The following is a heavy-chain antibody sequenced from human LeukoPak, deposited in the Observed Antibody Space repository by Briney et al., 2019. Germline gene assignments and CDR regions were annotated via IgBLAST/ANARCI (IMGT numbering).Heavy chain of an antibody. CDR1: GYTFTSYA. Sequence: ASVKVSCKASGYTFTSYAMHWVRLARGQRLEWMGWINAGNGNTKYSQKFQGRVTITRDTSASTAYMELSSLRSEDTAVYYCARDGSYHSSSWEDFDYWCQGTLVTVSS. CDR2: INAGNGNT. D-gene: IGHD6-13*01. V-gene: IGHV1-3*01. CDR3: ARDGSYHSSSWEDFDY. J-gene: IGHJ4*02.